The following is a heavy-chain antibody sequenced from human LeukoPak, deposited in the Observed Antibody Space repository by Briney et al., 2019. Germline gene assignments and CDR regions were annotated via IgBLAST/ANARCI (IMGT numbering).Heavy chain of an antibody. J-gene: IGHJ4*02. D-gene: IGHD1-26*01. CDR1: GFTFSSYG. V-gene: IGHV3-30*18. CDR2: ISYDGSNK. CDR3: AKGGGSSKLDY. Sequence: GGSLRLSCAASGFTFSSYGMHWVRQAPGKGLEWVAVISYDGSNKYYADSVKGRFTISRDNSKNTLYLQMNSLRAEDTAVYYCAKGGGSSKLDYWGQGTLVTVSS.